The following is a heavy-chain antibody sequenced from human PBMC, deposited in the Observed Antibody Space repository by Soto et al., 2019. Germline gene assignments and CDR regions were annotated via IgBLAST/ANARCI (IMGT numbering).Heavy chain of an antibody. CDR3: ARDGLRYFDWGP. V-gene: IGHV1-3*01. Sequence: ASVKVSCKASGYTFTSYAMHWVRQAPGQRLEWMGWINAGNGNTKYSQKFQGRVTITRDTSASTAYMELSSLRSEDTAVYYCARDGLRYFDWGPWGQGTLVTVSS. D-gene: IGHD3-9*01. CDR2: INAGNGNT. CDR1: GYTFTSYA. J-gene: IGHJ5*02.